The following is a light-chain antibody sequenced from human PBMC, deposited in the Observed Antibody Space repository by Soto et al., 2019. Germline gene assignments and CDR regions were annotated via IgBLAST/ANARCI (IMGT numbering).Light chain of an antibody. CDR1: QSVRSD. CDR2: GAS. J-gene: IGKJ5*01. CDR3: QQYSSSPS. Sequence: EIVMTQSPATLSVSPGESASLSCRASQSVRSDLAWYQQKPGQAPRLLIYGASNRATDVPARFSGSGSGTEFTLTISSLQSEDFAVYYCQQYSSSPSFGQGTRLEIK. V-gene: IGKV3-15*01.